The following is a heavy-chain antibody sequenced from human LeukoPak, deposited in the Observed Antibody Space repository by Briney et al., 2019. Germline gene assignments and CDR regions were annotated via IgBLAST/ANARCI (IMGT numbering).Heavy chain of an antibody. CDR1: GFSFSSYW. J-gene: IGHJ4*02. CDR3: ARDASRGYYDSRGYYLFDY. V-gene: IGHV3-74*01. CDR2: INSDGSSI. Sequence: GGSLRLSCAASGFSFSSYWMHWVRQAPGKGLVWVSRINSDGSSINYADSVKGRFTISRDNAKNTLNLQMSSLRGEDTAVYYCARDASRGYYDSRGYYLFDYWGQGTLVTVSS. D-gene: IGHD3-22*01.